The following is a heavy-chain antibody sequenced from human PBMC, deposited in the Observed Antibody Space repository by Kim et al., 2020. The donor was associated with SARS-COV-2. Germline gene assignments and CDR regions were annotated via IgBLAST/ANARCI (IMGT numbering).Heavy chain of an antibody. CDR3: ARDSSGRKNGLDS. Sequence: SETLSLTCTVSGGSISGYYWHWIRQPPGRGLEWLGYVYYSGKTDYNPSLKSRLTLALDTSKNQFSLKLTSVTTADTAMYYCARDSSGRKNGLDSWGQGT. D-gene: IGHD6-19*01. J-gene: IGHJ3*01. CDR1: GGSISGYY. V-gene: IGHV4-59*01. CDR2: VYYSGKT.